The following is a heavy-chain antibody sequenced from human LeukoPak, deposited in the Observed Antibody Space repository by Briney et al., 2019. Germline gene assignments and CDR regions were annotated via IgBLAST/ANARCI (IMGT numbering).Heavy chain of an antibody. J-gene: IGHJ4*02. CDR3: AREAYDEFYFDY. V-gene: IGHV3-30*01. CDR1: GFNFGDYA. Sequence: GRFLRLSCEASGFNFGDYAFHWVRKAPGKGLEWVAFISKDGSTIHYADSVWGRLTISRDNAKRTLYLQMDSLRFEDTAVYYCAREAYDEFYFDYWGQGALVTVS. D-gene: IGHD5-12*01. CDR2: ISKDGSTI.